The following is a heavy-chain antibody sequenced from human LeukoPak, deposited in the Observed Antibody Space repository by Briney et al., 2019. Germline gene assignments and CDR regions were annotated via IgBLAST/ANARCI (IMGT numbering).Heavy chain of an antibody. D-gene: IGHD2-2*02. CDR3: ARVRTETVPAAIRTHSGYFDY. J-gene: IGHJ4*02. V-gene: IGHV1-46*01. CDR1: GYTFTSYY. Sequence: ASVKVSCKASGYTFTSYYMHWVRQAPGQGLEWMGIINPSGGSTSYARKFQGRVTMTRDTSTSTVYMELSSLRSEDTAVYYCARVRTETVPAAIRTHSGYFDYWGQGTLVTVSS. CDR2: INPSGGST.